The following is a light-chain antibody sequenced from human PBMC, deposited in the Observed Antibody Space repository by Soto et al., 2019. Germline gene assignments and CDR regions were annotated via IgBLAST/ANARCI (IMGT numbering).Light chain of an antibody. V-gene: IGLV1-40*01. CDR3: QSYDSSLSGSV. CDR2: GNS. Sequence: QSALTQPPSVSGAPGQRVTISCTGSSSNIGAGYDVHWYQQLPGTAPKPLIYGNSNRPSGVPDRFSGSKSGTSASLAITGLQAEDEAYYYCQSYDSSLSGSVFGGGTKVTVL. CDR1: SSNIGAGYD. J-gene: IGLJ2*01.